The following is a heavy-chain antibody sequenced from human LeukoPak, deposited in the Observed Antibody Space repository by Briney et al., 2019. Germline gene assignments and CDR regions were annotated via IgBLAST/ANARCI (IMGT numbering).Heavy chain of an antibody. CDR1: GFTFSNAW. V-gene: IGHV3-21*01. CDR3: ARATDGDYVPY. Sequence: GGSLRLSCAASGFTFSNAWMNWVRQAPGKGLEWVSSISSSSSYISYADSVKGRFTISRDNAKNSLYLQMNSLRAEDTAVYYCARATDGDYVPYWGQGTLVTVSS. CDR2: ISSSSSYI. D-gene: IGHD4-17*01. J-gene: IGHJ4*02.